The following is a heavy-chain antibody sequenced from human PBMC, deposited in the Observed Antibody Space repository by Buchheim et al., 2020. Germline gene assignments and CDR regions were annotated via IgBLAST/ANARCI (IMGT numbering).Heavy chain of an antibody. J-gene: IGHJ4*02. Sequence: QVQLQESGPGLVKPSQTLSLTCTVSGGSISNYFWSWIRQPPGKGLEWIGYISFSGTTNYNPSLKSRVTISVDTSRNQFSLKLSSVTAADTAVYYCARRKGAAIDYWGQGT. D-gene: IGHD2-15*01. CDR3: ARRKGAAIDY. V-gene: IGHV4-59*08. CDR2: ISFSGTT. CDR1: GGSISNYF.